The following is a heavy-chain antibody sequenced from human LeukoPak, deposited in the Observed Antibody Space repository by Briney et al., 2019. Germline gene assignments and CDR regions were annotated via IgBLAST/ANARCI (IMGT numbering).Heavy chain of an antibody. V-gene: IGHV4-34*01. D-gene: IGHD6-19*01. CDR1: GGCFSGYY. CDR2: INHSGST. Sequence: SETLSLTCAVYGGCFSGYYWSWIRQPPGKGLEWIGEINHSGSTNYNPSLKSRVTISVDTSKNQFSLKLSSVTAADTAVYYCARLLGPSSGRWNFDYWGQGTLVTVSS. CDR3: ARLLGPSSGRWNFDY. J-gene: IGHJ4*02.